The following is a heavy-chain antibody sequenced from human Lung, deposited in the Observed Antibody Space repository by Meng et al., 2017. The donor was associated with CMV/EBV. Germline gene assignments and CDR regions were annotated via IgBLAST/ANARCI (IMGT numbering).Heavy chain of an antibody. D-gene: IGHD6-13*01. CDR3: AKEPRSWYGGDGFDV. CDR1: GFIFGTFA. V-gene: IGHV3-23*01. Sequence: ESLKISCAASGFIFGTFAMTWVRQAPGKGLEWVSSLSGSGGSTYYADSVKGRFIISGDSPKNTVFLQMNSLRAEDTAVYYCAKEPRSWYGGDGFDVWGHGXKVTVSS. CDR2: LSGSGGST. J-gene: IGHJ3*01.